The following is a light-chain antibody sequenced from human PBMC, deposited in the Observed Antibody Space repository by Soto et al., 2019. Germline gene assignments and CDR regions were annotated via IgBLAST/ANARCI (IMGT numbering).Light chain of an antibody. CDR1: QGISSY. CDR3: QQYYSYPRT. Sequence: AIRMTHSPSSLSDSTGDRVTITCRASQGISSYLAWYQQKPGKAPKLLIYAASTLQSGVPSRFSGSGSGTDFTLTISCLQSEDFATYYCQQYYSYPRTFGQGTKVDIK. J-gene: IGKJ1*01. CDR2: AAS. V-gene: IGKV1-8*01.